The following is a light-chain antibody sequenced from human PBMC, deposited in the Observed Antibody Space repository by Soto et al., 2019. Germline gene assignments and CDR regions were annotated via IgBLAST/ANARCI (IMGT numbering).Light chain of an antibody. CDR1: QSVGSNY. CDR2: GES. J-gene: IGKJ1*01. CDR3: QKYGSLCWT. V-gene: IGKV3-20*01. Sequence: EIVLTQSPGTLAFAPGERATLSFRASQSVGSNYLAWYQQKPGQAIRILIFGESGRATGIQDRFSGSGSGTDFTLTISRLEPEDFAVYYCQKYGSLCWTFGKGNKVDI.